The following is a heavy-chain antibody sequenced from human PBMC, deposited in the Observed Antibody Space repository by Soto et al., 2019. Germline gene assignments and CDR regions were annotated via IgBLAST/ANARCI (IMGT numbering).Heavy chain of an antibody. J-gene: IGHJ4*02. V-gene: IGHV3-9*01. Sequence: SLTLSCAASGFTFDDYAMHWVRQAPGKGLEWVSGISLNSGTKGHADSVKGQFIKSRDNVKNSLYQMSGQIAEDTAFYYCVKDVIGYCSAGNCFPDSYFDYWGKGALVTVSS. CDR2: ISLNSGTK. CDR1: GFTFDDYA. CDR3: VKDVIGYCSAGNCFPDSYFDY. D-gene: IGHD2-15*01.